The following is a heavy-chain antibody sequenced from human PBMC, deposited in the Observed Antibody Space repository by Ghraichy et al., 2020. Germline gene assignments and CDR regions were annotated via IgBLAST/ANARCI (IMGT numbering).Heavy chain of an antibody. Sequence: GGSLRLSCAASGFTFSNSAMIWVRQTPEKGLEWVSTISEGGGHTYYADSVKGRFTISRDGSKNTLYLQLNSLRVEDTAVYYCATSKQWGYGSDYWGQGTLVTVSS. CDR1: GFTFSNSA. CDR3: ATSKQWGYGSDY. V-gene: IGHV3-23*01. CDR2: ISEGGGHT. J-gene: IGHJ4*02. D-gene: IGHD6-19*01.